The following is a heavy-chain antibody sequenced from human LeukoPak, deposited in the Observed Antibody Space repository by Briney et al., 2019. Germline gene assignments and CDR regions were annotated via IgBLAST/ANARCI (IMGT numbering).Heavy chain of an antibody. Sequence: AGGSLRLSCAASGFTFSSYGMHWVRQAPGKGLEWVAFIRCDGSNKYYADSVKGRFTISRDNSKNTLYLQMNSLRAEDTAVYYCAKGSKGDYGDYWGQGTLVTVSS. V-gene: IGHV3-30*02. J-gene: IGHJ4*02. CDR1: GFTFSSYG. CDR2: IRCDGSNK. D-gene: IGHD3-10*01. CDR3: AKGSKGDYGDY.